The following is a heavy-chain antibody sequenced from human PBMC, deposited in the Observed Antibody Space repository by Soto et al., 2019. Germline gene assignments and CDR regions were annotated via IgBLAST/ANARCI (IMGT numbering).Heavy chain of an antibody. V-gene: IGHV4-59*08. J-gene: IGHJ4*02. Sequence: QVQLQESGPGLVKPSETLSLTCTVSGGSISSYYWSWIRQPPGKGLEWIGYIFYSGSTNYNPSLKXRVAISVDTSKNQFSLKLSSVTAADTALYYCARRYSSGFDYWGQGTLVTVSS. CDR3: ARRYSSGFDY. CDR2: IFYSGST. CDR1: GGSISSYY. D-gene: IGHD6-19*01.